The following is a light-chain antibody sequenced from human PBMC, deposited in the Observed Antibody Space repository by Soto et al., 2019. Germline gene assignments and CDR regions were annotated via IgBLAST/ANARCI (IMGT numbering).Light chain of an antibody. CDR1: QTISSW. CDR3: QHYNSYSGA. CDR2: KAS. Sequence: DIQMTQSPSTLSGSVGDRVTITCRASQTISSWLAWYQQKPGKAPKLLIYKASTLKSGVPSRFSGSGSGTEITLTISSLQPDDFATYDCQHYNSYSGAFGQGTKVDIK. V-gene: IGKV1-5*03. J-gene: IGKJ1*01.